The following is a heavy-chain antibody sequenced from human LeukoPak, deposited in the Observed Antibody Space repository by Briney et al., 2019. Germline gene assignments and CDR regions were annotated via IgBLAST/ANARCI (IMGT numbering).Heavy chain of an antibody. V-gene: IGHV1-2*02. J-gene: IGHJ4*02. CDR2: INPNSGGT. CDR3: ARDEASLGELSLPFDY. Sequence: ASVKVSCKTSGYTFTGYYMHWVRQAPGQGLEWMGWINPNSGGTNYAQKFQGRVTMTRDTSISTAYMELSSLRSEDTAVYYCARDEASLGELSLPFDYWGQGTLVTVSS. D-gene: IGHD3-16*02. CDR1: GYTFTGYY.